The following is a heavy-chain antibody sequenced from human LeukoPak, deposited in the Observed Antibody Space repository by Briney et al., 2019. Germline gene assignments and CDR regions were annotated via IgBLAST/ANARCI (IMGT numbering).Heavy chain of an antibody. CDR3: AKDRPPHYYDSSGYCHGSYY. J-gene: IGHJ4*02. V-gene: IGHV3-23*01. Sequence: PGGSLRLSCAASGFTFSSYAMSWVRQAPGKGLEWVSAISGSGGSTYYADSVKGRFTISRDNSKNTLYLQMNSLRAEDTAVYYCAKDRPPHYYDSSGYCHGSYYWGQGTLVTVSS. CDR2: ISGSGGST. D-gene: IGHD3-22*01. CDR1: GFTFSSYA.